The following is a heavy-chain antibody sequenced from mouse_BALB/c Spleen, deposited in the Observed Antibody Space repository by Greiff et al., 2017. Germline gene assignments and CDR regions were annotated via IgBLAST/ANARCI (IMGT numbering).Heavy chain of an antibody. CDR3: ARQGYGNYYAMDY. Sequence: EVKLVESGGGLVQPGGSLKLSCAASGFTFRSYTMSWVRQTPEKRLEWVAYISNGGSYTYYPDSVKGRFTISRDNAKNTLYLQMSSLKSEDTAMYYCARQGYGNYYAMDYWGQGTSVTVSS. J-gene: IGHJ4*01. V-gene: IGHV5-12-2*01. D-gene: IGHD2-10*02. CDR2: ISNGGSYT. CDR1: GFTFRSYT.